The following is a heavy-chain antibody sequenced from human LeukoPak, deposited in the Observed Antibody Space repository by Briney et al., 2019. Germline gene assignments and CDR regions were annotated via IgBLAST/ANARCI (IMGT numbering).Heavy chain of an antibody. J-gene: IGHJ4*02. V-gene: IGHV3-49*04. CDR2: IRSKDYGGTT. CDR3: TRDPETHLWLEGY. Sequence: GGSLRLSCTTSGFTFGDDGMSWVRQAPGKGLEWVGFIRSKDYGGTTEYAASVNGRFTISRDDSKSIAYLQMNSLKIEDTAVYYCTRDPETHLWLEGYWGQGTLVTVSS. CDR1: GFTFGDDG. D-gene: IGHD5-18*01.